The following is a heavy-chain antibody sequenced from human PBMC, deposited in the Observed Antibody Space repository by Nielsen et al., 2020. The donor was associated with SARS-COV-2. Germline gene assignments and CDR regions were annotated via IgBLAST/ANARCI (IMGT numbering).Heavy chain of an antibody. CDR2: ISWNSGSI. V-gene: IGHV3-9*01. CDR1: GFTFDDYA. J-gene: IGHJ4*02. CDR3: AKDASPYSSGIDY. Sequence: GGSLRLSCAASGFTFDDYAMHWVRQAPGKGLEWVSGISWNSGSIGHADSVKGRFTISRDNAKNSLYLQMNSLRAEDTALYYCAKDASPYSSGIDYWGQGTLVTVSS. D-gene: IGHD6-19*01.